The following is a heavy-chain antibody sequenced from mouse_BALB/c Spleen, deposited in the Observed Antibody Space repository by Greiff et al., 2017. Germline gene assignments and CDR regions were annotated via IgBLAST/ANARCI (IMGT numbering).Heavy chain of an antibody. V-gene: IGHV5-17*02. Sequence: VQLQESGGGLVQPGGSRKLSCAASGFTFSSFGMHWVRQAPEKGLEWVAYISSGSSTIYYADTVKGRFTISRDNPKNTLFLQMTSRRSEDTAMYYCARSRTSTMITTGYWGQGTTLTVSS. CDR3: ARSRTSTMITTGY. J-gene: IGHJ2*01. CDR1: GFTFSSFG. CDR2: ISSGSSTI. D-gene: IGHD2-4*01.